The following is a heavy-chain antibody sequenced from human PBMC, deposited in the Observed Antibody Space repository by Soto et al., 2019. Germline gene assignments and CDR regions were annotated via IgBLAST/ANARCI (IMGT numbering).Heavy chain of an antibody. CDR2: IWYDGSNK. D-gene: IGHD3-22*01. Sequence: GSLRLSCAASGFTFSSYGMHWVRQAPGKGLEWVAVIWYDGSNKYYADSVKGRFTISRDNSKDTLYLQMNSLRAEDTAVYYCASLSPGYYDSSGYGYWGQGTLVTVSS. J-gene: IGHJ4*02. V-gene: IGHV3-33*01. CDR1: GFTFSSYG. CDR3: ASLSPGYYDSSGYGY.